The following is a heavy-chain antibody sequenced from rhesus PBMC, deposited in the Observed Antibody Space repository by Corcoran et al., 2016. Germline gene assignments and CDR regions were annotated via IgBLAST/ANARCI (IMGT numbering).Heavy chain of an antibody. D-gene: IGHD1-44*02. Sequence: QVQLQESGPGLVKPPETLSLTCAAPGGSLSCGHYYWTWFRQPPGKGLEWIGYITYSASTSCNPTLKSRDTISRDTTKNQYYLKLSSVTAADTAVYYYARERSNAFDFWGQGLRVTVSS. CDR2: ITYSAST. J-gene: IGHJ3*01. CDR3: ARERSNAFDF. V-gene: IGHV4-122*02. CDR1: GGSLSCGHYY.